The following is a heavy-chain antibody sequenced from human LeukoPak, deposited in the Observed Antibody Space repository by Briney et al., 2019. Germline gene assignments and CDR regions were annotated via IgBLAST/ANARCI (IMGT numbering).Heavy chain of an antibody. CDR3: ALSPLGAAGTWSGLFDY. D-gene: IGHD6-13*01. Sequence: SETLSLTCAVSGYSISSGYYWGWIRQPPGKGLEWIGSISPSGSTFYNPSLKSRVAISVDTSKNQFSLRLRSVTAADTAVYYCALSPLGAAGTWSGLFDYWGQGTLVTVSS. CDR1: GYSISSGYY. V-gene: IGHV4-38-2*01. J-gene: IGHJ4*02. CDR2: ISPSGST.